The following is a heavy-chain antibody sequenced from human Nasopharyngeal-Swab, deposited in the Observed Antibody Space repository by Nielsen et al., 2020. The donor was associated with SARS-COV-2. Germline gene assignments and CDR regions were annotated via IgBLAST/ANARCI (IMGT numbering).Heavy chain of an antibody. J-gene: IGHJ4*02. V-gene: IGHV3-30*03. CDR2: ISYGGGDE. D-gene: IGHD3-9*01. Sequence: GESLKISCAASGFTFSSYSMNWVRQAPGKGLEWVSVISYGGGDEHYADSVKGRFTISRDNSKNTLYLQMNSLTVDDTAVYYCARSYNPGGFGWLLSNDWGQGTLVTVSS. CDR3: ARSYNPGGFGWLLSND. CDR1: GFTFSSYS.